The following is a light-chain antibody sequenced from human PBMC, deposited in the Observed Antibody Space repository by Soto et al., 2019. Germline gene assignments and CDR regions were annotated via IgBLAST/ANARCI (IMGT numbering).Light chain of an antibody. Sequence: EIVLTPSPATLSSFPGDRVTLSCRASQYINTRLAWYQHRPGQAPRLLIYQTSIRAAGLPARFSGSGSGTDFPLTISRLEPEDFAVSYCQQYGSSSWTFGQGTKVDIK. V-gene: IGKV3-20*01. J-gene: IGKJ1*01. CDR3: QQYGSSSWT. CDR1: QYINTR. CDR2: QTS.